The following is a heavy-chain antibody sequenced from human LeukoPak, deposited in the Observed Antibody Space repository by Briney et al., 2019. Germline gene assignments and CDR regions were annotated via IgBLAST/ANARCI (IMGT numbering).Heavy chain of an antibody. J-gene: IGHJ6*04. Sequence: SETLSLTCTVSGDSISTSNSYWGWIRQPPGKGLEWIGSIYYSGNTYYNPSLKSRVTISVDTSKNQFSLKLSSVTAADTAVYYCARDQSGITMVRGGEMDVWGKGTTVTVSS. CDR2: IYYSGNT. CDR1: GDSISTSNSY. V-gene: IGHV4-39*07. CDR3: ARDQSGITMVRGGEMDV. D-gene: IGHD3-10*01.